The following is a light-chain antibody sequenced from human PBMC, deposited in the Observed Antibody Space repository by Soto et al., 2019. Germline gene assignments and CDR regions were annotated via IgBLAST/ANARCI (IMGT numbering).Light chain of an antibody. Sequence: DIQMTQSPSTLSASVGDRVTITCRASQSISSWLAWYQQKPGKAPKPLIYDASSLESGVPSRFSGSGSGIEFTLTISSLQPDDFATYYCQQYNSYPVTFGQGTKLEIK. V-gene: IGKV1-5*01. J-gene: IGKJ2*01. CDR1: QSISSW. CDR2: DAS. CDR3: QQYNSYPVT.